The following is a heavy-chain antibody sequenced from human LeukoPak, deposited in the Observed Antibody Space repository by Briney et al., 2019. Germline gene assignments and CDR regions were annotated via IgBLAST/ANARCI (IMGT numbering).Heavy chain of an antibody. CDR1: GGSISSYY. D-gene: IGHD7-27*01. J-gene: IGHJ4*02. Sequence: SETLSLTCTVSGGSISSYYWSWLRQPPGKGLEWIGYIYYSGSTNYNPSLKSRVTISVDTSKNQFSLKLSSVTAADTAVYYCASLTGDHDYWGQGTLVTVSS. CDR2: IYYSGST. V-gene: IGHV4-59*08. CDR3: ASLTGDHDY.